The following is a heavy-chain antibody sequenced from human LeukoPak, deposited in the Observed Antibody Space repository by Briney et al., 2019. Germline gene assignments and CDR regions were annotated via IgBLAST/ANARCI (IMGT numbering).Heavy chain of an antibody. CDR3: ARDYTSAEWLGFAFDV. Sequence: GASVKVSCTASGYTFTRYAISWVRQAPGQGLEWMGWINPFNGNTNVAERFQGRVIMTTDTSTRTAYMELRSLRSDDTAVYYCARDYTSAEWLGFAFDVWGQGTVVSVSS. J-gene: IGHJ3*01. CDR2: INPFNGNT. CDR1: GYTFTRYA. D-gene: IGHD6-19*01. V-gene: IGHV1-18*01.